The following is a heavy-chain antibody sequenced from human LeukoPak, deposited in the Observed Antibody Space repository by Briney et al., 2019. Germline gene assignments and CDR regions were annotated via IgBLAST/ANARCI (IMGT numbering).Heavy chain of an antibody. J-gene: IGHJ5*02. CDR2: ISTNTGNP. Sequence: ASVKVSCKASGYTFTSYAMNWVRQAPGQGLEWMGWISTNTGNPTYAQGFTGRFVFSLDTSVSTAYLQISSLKAEDTAVYYCARDVYGTFGELLGWFDPWGQGTLVTVSS. V-gene: IGHV7-4-1*02. CDR1: GYTFTSYA. CDR3: ARDVYGTFGELLGWFDP. D-gene: IGHD3-10*01.